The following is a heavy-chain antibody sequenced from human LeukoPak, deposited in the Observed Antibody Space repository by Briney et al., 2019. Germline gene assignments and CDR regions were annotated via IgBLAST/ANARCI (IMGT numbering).Heavy chain of an antibody. CDR3: AKARLPTNNWYSDSFDS. CDR1: GFTFSQYG. Sequence: TGGSLRLSCAASGFTFSQYGMNWVRQAPGKGLEWVAVISFDGNDNYYADSVKGRFTISRDNSESDLFLQMNSLRTEDTALYYCAKARLPTNNWYSDSFDSWGQGTLVTVSS. CDR2: ISFDGNDN. J-gene: IGHJ3*01. D-gene: IGHD1-7*01. V-gene: IGHV3-30*18.